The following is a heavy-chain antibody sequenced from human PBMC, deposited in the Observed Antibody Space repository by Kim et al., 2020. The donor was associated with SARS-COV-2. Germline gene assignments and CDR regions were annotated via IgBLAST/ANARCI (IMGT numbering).Heavy chain of an antibody. Sequence: GGSLRLSCAASGFTFSSYDMHWVRQATGKGLEWVSAIGTAGDTYYPGSVKGRFTISRENAKNSLYLQMNSLRAGDTAVYYCARVRYYYDSSGYSYYFDYWGQGTLVTVSS. CDR1: GFTFSSYD. CDR2: IGTAGDT. J-gene: IGHJ4*02. V-gene: IGHV3-13*01. D-gene: IGHD3-22*01. CDR3: ARVRYYYDSSGYSYYFDY.